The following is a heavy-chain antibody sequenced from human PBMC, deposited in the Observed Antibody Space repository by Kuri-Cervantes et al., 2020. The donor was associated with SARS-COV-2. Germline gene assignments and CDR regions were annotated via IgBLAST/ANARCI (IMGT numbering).Heavy chain of an antibody. CDR1: GYSISGGYY. CDR3: AGHGTGYDFWSGYYGEDY. V-gene: IGHV4-38-2*01. D-gene: IGHD3-3*01. J-gene: IGHJ4*02. Sequence: SQTLSLTCAVSGYSISGGYYWGWIRQPPGKGLEWIGSISHSGSTYYNPSLKSRVTISVDTSKNQFSLKLSSVTAADTAVYYCAGHGTGYDFWSGYYGEDYWGQGTLVTVSS. CDR2: ISHSGST.